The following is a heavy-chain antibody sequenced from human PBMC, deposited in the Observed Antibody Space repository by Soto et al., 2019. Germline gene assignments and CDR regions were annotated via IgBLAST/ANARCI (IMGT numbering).Heavy chain of an antibody. Sequence: PGESLKISCKGSGYSFTSYWISWVRQMPGKGLEWMGRIDHSDSYTYYSPSFQGHVTISADKSISTAYLQWSSLKASDTAMYYCASVEMATKPVYYYGMDVWGQGTTVTVSS. CDR1: GYSFTSYW. CDR2: IDHSDSYT. D-gene: IGHD5-12*01. V-gene: IGHV5-10-1*01. CDR3: ASVEMATKPVYYYGMDV. J-gene: IGHJ6*02.